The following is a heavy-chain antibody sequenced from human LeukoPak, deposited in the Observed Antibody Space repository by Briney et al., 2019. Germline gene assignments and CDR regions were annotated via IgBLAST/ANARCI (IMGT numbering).Heavy chain of an antibody. J-gene: IGHJ4*02. CDR2: ISSNSKYI. CDR3: ARDFPGLVVAAIDY. CDR1: GFTFSTYS. V-gene: IGHV3-21*01. D-gene: IGHD6-19*01. Sequence: GGSLRLSCAVSGFTFSTYSLNWVRQAPGKGLEGVSSISSNSKYIFYADSVKGRFTISRDNAKNSLYLQMNSLRGEDTAVYYCARDFPGLVVAAIDYWGQGTLVTVSS.